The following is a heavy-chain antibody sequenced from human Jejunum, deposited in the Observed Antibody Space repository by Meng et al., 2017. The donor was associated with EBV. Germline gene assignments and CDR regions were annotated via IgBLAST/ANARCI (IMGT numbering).Heavy chain of an antibody. J-gene: IGHJ4*02. CDR2: LYFSGST. V-gene: IGHV4-39*01. D-gene: IGHD6-19*01. CDR3: ARRGSSSGWYSYDY. Sequence: LQLQEPGPALVTPSETLSLTCTVSGGSISSSDYYWSWIRQHPGKGLELIGSLYFSGSTYSNPSLNSRVTISADTSNNQFSLKLSSVTAADTAVYYCARRGSSSGWYSYDYWGQGTLVTVSS. CDR1: GGSISSSDYY.